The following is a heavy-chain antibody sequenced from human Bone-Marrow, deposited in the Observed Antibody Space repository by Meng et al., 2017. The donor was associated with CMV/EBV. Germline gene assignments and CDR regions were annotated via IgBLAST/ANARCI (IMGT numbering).Heavy chain of an antibody. CDR2: IYYSGST. CDR1: GGSISSSSYY. V-gene: IGHV4-39*07. CDR3: ARGGSSGYYHPFDY. D-gene: IGHD3-22*01. J-gene: IGHJ4*02. Sequence: SETLSLTCTVSGGSISSSSYYWGWIRQPPGKGLEWIGSIYYSGSTYYNPSLKSRVTISVDTSKNQFSLKLSSVTAADTAVYYCARGGSSGYYHPFDYWGQGTLVTFSS.